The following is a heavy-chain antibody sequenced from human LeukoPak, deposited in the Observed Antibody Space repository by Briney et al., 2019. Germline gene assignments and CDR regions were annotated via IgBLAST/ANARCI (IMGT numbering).Heavy chain of an antibody. V-gene: IGHV4-31*03. J-gene: IGHJ4*02. Sequence: PSETLSLTCTVSGGSISSGGYYWNWIRQPPGTGLEWIGYIYHSGSTYYNPSLKSRVTISVDTSKNQFSLKLSSVTAADTAVYYCARGSEHFDYWGQGTLVTVSS. CDR3: ARGSEHFDY. CDR1: GGSISSGGYY. CDR2: IYHSGST.